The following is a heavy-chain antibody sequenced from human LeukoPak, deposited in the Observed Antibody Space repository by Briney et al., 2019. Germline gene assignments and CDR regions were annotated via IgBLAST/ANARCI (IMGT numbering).Heavy chain of an antibody. V-gene: IGHV3-23*01. Sequence: PGGSLRLSCAASGFTFSSYAMSWVRQAPGKGLEWVSAISGSGGSTYYADSVKGRFTISRDNSRNTLYLQMNSLRAEDTAVYYCAKDLDPYSSGWYQDYWGQGTLVTVSS. CDR2: ISGSGGST. J-gene: IGHJ4*02. CDR3: AKDLDPYSSGWYQDY. CDR1: GFTFSSYA. D-gene: IGHD6-19*01.